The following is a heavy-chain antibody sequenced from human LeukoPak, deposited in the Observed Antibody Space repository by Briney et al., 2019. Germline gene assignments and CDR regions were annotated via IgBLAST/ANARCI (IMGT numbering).Heavy chain of an antibody. V-gene: IGHV4-34*01. D-gene: IGHD6-19*01. CDR3: SRPHRNIAVAMSGGAFDI. CDR1: GGSFSGYY. CDR2: INHRGST. Sequence: SETLSLTCAVYGGSFSGYYWSWIRQPPGKGLEWVGEINHRGSTNYNPPLQRRVTLPIDTSNKQSFLQVGYLTARYTPVYFFSRPHRNIAVAMSGGAFDIWGQGTMVTVSS. J-gene: IGHJ3*02.